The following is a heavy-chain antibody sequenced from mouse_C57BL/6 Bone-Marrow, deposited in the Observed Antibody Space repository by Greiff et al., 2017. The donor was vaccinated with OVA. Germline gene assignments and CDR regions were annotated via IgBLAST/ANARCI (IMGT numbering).Heavy chain of an antibody. Sequence: EEQGVESGGDLVKPGGSLKLSCAASGFTFSSYGMSWVRQTPDKRLEWVATISSGGSYTYYPDSVKGRFTISRDNAKNTLYLQMSSLKSEDTAMYYCARQGYGYDNLDYWGQGTTLTVSS. V-gene: IGHV5-6*01. D-gene: IGHD2-2*01. J-gene: IGHJ2*01. CDR3: ARQGYGYDNLDY. CDR1: GFTFSSYG. CDR2: ISSGGSYT.